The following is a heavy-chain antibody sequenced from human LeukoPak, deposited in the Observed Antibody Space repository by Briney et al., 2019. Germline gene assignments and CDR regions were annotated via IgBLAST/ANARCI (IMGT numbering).Heavy chain of an antibody. CDR1: GFTFSSNW. CDR2: IKEDGSEK. D-gene: IGHD1-14*01. V-gene: IGHV3-7*01. Sequence: GGSLRLSCAASGFTFSSNWMNWVRQAPGKGLEWVANIKEDGSEKYYVDSVEGRFTVSRDNAKNSLYLQMNSLRVEDTAVYYCARTRPGNYVDYWGQGTLVTASS. J-gene: IGHJ4*02. CDR3: ARTRPGNYVDY.